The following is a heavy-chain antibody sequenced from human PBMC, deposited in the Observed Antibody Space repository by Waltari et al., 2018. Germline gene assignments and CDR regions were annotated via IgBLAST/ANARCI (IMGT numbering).Heavy chain of an antibody. J-gene: IGHJ4*02. V-gene: IGHV3-7*03. D-gene: IGHD2-15*01. CDR3: VRDAIYGRRSFDS. CDR2: INQDGSQK. CDR1: GSTFPTYW. Sequence: EGQLVESGGGLAQPGGSLRLSCAAPGSTFPTYWMSWVRQAPGKGLEWVAKINQDGSQKYYVDSAKGRFTISRDNAKNALYLQVNSLRVEDTAIYYCVRDAIYGRRSFDSWGQGTPVTVSS.